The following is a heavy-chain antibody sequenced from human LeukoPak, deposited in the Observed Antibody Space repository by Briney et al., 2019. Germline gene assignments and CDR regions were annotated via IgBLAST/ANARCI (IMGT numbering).Heavy chain of an antibody. CDR1: GGSFSGYY. D-gene: IGHD2-21*01. J-gene: IGHJ4*02. Sequence: SETLSLTCAVYGGSFSGYYWSWLRQPPGKGREWMGEINHSGSTNYNPSLKSRVTISVATSKNQFSLQLSSGTAADAVVYYCARLGTHLSNIPPLDYWGQGTLVTVSS. CDR3: ARLGTHLSNIPPLDY. V-gene: IGHV4-34*01. CDR2: INHSGST.